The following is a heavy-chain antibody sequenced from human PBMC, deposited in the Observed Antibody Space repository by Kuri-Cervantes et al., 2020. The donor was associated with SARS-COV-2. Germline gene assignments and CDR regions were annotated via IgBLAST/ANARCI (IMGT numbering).Heavy chain of an antibody. CDR2: IYTSGST. Sequence: SETLSLTCAVSGVSISSYYWSWIRQPAGKGLEWIGRIYTSGSTNYNPSLKSRVTMSVDTSKNQFSLKLSSVTAADTAVYYCARARYSSSYLYNWFDPWGQGTLVTVSS. CDR3: ARARYSSSYLYNWFDP. V-gene: IGHV4-4*07. D-gene: IGHD6-13*01. CDR1: GVSISSYY. J-gene: IGHJ5*02.